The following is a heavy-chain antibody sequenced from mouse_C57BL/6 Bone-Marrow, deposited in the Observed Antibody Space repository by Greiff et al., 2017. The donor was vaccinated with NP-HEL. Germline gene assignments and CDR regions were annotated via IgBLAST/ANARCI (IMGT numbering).Heavy chain of an antibody. CDR2: INPNNGGT. V-gene: IGHV1-18*01. Sequence: VQLQQSGPELVKPGASVKIPCKASGYTFTDYNMDWVKQSHGKSLEWIGDINPNNGGTIYNQKFKGKATLTVDKSSSTAYMELRSLTSEDTAVYYWARPLLLRYFDVWGTGTTVTVSS. CDR1: GYTFTDYN. CDR3: ARPLLLRYFDV. D-gene: IGHD1-1*01. J-gene: IGHJ1*03.